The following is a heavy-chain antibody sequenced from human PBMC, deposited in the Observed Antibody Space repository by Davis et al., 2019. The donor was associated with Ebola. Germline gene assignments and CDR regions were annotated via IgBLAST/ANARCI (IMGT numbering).Heavy chain of an antibody. CDR1: GLAVSPNY. Sequence: GGSLRLSCAASGLAVSPNYLSWARQAPGQGLQWVSLIYTGGDTYYADYVKGRFTISRDTSKNTVFLQMNSLRVDDTAVYYCAKEEVNYFESWGQGTLVTVSS. V-gene: IGHV3-53*01. CDR2: IYTGGDT. J-gene: IGHJ4*02. CDR3: AKEEVNYFES.